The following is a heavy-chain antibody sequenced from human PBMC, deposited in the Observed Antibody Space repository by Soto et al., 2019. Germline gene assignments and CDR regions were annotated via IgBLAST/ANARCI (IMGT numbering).Heavy chain of an antibody. D-gene: IGHD6-13*01. Sequence: ETLSLTCTVSGGSISSYYWSWIRQPPGKGLEWIGYIYYSGSTNYNPSLKSRVTISVDTSKNQFSLRLSSVTAADTAVYYCARHSTTWSAGWFDPWGQGTQVTVSS. CDR3: ARHSTTWSAGWFDP. J-gene: IGHJ5*02. V-gene: IGHV4-59*08. CDR2: IYYSGST. CDR1: GGSISSYY.